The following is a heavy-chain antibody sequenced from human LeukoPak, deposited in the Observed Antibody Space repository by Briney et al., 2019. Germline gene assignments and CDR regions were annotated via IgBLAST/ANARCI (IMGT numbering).Heavy chain of an antibody. D-gene: IGHD6-19*01. CDR3: AKDNSGTYGAFDI. CDR2: ITWNSGNI. CDR1: AFTFDDYA. Sequence: GRSLRLSCAAAFTFDDYAMHWVRQAPGKGLEWVAGITWNSGNIAYADSVMGRFTISRDNAKSYLYLQMNSLRADDTALYYCAKDNSGTYGAFDIWGQGTMVTVSS. J-gene: IGHJ3*02. V-gene: IGHV3-9*01.